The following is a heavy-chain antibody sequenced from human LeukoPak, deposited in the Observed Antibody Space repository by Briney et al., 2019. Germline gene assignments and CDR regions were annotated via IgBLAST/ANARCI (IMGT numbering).Heavy chain of an antibody. CDR3: ARVLYYGSGVDY. Sequence: GGSLRLSCAASRFTFSSYWMHWVRQAPGKGLVWVSRINSDGSSTSYADSVKGRFTISRDNAKNTLYLQMNSLRAEDTAVYYCARVLYYGSGVDYWGQGTLVTVSS. CDR1: RFTFSSYW. J-gene: IGHJ4*02. V-gene: IGHV3-74*01. CDR2: INSDGSST. D-gene: IGHD3-10*01.